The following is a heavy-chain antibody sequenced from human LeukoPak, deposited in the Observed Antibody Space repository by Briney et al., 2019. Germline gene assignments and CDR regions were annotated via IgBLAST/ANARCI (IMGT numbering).Heavy chain of an antibody. Sequence: EAPVKVSCKASGGTFSSYAISWVRQAPGQGLEWMGGIIPIFGTANYAQKFQGRVTITADKSTSTAYMELSSLRSEDTAVYYCARGPFRGYYDSSGYLVDYWGQGTLVTVSS. CDR3: ARGPFRGYYDSSGYLVDY. J-gene: IGHJ4*02. CDR1: GGTFSSYA. CDR2: IIPIFGTA. V-gene: IGHV1-69*06. D-gene: IGHD3-22*01.